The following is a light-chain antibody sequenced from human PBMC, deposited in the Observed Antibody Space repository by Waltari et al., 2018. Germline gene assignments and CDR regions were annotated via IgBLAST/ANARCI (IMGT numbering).Light chain of an antibody. CDR3: MQGTHWPYT. CDR2: KVS. Sequence: DVVMTQSPLSLPVTLGQPASISCKSSQSPVYSDGNTYLMWFQQRPGQSPRRLIYKVSTRDSGVTDRFSGSGSGTDFTLKISRVEAEDVGVYYCMQGTHWPYTFGQGTKLDIK. CDR1: QSPVYSDGNTY. J-gene: IGKJ2*01. V-gene: IGKV2-30*01.